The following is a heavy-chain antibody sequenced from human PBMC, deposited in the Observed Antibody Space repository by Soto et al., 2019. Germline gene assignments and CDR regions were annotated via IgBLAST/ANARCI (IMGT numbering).Heavy chain of an antibody. J-gene: IGHJ6*02. V-gene: IGHV4-61*01. CDR3: ARRGYSYGWDYYYGMDV. D-gene: IGHD5-18*01. CDR1: GGSVSSGSYY. CDR2: IYYSGST. Sequence: SSETLSLTCTVSGGSVSSGSYYWSWIRQPPGKGLEWIGYIYYSGSTNYNPSLKSRVTISVDTSKNQFSLKLSSVTAADTAVYYCARRGYSYGWDYYYGMDVWGQGTTVTVSS.